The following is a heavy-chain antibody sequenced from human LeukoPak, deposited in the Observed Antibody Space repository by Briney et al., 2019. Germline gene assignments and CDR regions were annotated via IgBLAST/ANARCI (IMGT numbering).Heavy chain of an antibody. CDR2: IKQDGSER. D-gene: IGHD3-3*01. J-gene: IGHJ4*02. V-gene: IGHV3-7*01. CDR1: GFSFRTYW. CDR3: VRENWAPYD. Sequence: GGSQRLSCAASGFSFRTYWMTWVRQAPGKGLEWLANIKQDGSERNYVDSVKGRFTISRDNAKNSLYLQMNSLKADDTAVYYCVRENWAPYDWGQGTLVTVSS.